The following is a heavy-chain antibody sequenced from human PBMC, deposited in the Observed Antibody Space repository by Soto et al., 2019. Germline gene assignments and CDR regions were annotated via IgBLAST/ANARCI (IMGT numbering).Heavy chain of an antibody. V-gene: IGHV1-18*01. D-gene: IGHD6-6*01. CDR1: GYTFTSYG. CDR2: ISAYNGNT. CDR3: ARGSVGSSSSYHYGMDV. J-gene: IGHJ6*02. Sequence: ASVKVSCKASGYTFTSYGISWVRQAPGQGLEWMGWISAYNGNTNYAQKLQGRVTMTTDTSTSTAYMELRSLRSDDTAVYYCARGSVGSSSSYHYGMDVWGQGTTVTVSS.